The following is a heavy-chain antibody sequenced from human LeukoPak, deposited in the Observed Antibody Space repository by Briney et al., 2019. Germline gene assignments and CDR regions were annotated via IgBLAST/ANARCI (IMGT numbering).Heavy chain of an antibody. CDR1: GFPFMDNT. CDR3: ARGSSAPDY. V-gene: IGHV3-48*02. D-gene: IGHD6-25*01. CDR2: ISRSSDTI. Sequence: GSLELPGPAPGFPFMDNTMNWVPQVPGKGLECISYISRSSDTIYYADSVKGRFTISRDNAKNSVYLQMNSLRDEDTAVYYCARGSSAPDYWGQGTLVTVSS. J-gene: IGHJ4*02.